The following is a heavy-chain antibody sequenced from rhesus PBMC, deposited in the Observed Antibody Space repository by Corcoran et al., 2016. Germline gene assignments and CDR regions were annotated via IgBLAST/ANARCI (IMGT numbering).Heavy chain of an antibody. J-gene: IGHJ4*01. CDR3: ARRLWGFDY. V-gene: IGHV4-127*01. Sequence: QVLLQESGPGLLKPSETLSLTCAVSGDSVSSGYGWTWIRQPPVKGLAWIGYIGGDSACTNYHPSLKSRVTISKDTSKNQFSLQMNSMTAADTAVYYCARRLWGFDYWGQGLLVTVSS. CDR2: IGGDSACT. CDR1: GDSVSSGYG. D-gene: IGHD7-45*01.